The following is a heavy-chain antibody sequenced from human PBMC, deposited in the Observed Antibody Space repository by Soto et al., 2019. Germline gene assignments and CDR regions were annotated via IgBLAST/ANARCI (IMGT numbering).Heavy chain of an antibody. D-gene: IGHD6-13*01. V-gene: IGHV4-39*01. J-gene: IGHJ6*04. CDR1: GGSISSSSYY. Sequence: QLQLQESGPGLVKPSETLSLTCTVSGGSISSSSYYWGWIRQPPGKGLEWIGSIYYSGSTYYNPSLKSRVTISVDTSNNQFSLKLSSVTAADTAVYYCARHSSSCSWVDVWGKGTTVTVSS. CDR2: IYYSGST. CDR3: ARHSSSCSWVDV.